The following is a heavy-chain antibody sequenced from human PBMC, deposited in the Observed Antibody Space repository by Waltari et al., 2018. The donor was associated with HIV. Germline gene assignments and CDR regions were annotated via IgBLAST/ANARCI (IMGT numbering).Heavy chain of an antibody. CDR3: AKDRGGITYYFDY. Sequence: QVQLVESGGGVVQPGRSLRLSCAAPGFTFSPFGLQWVLPAPGKGLEWVAVISYDGTNKYYADSVKGRFTISRDNSKNTLYLQMNSLRPEDTAVYYCAKDRGGITYYFDYWGQGTLVAVSS. J-gene: IGHJ4*02. CDR1: GFTFSPFG. CDR2: ISYDGTNK. D-gene: IGHD6-13*01. V-gene: IGHV3-30*18.